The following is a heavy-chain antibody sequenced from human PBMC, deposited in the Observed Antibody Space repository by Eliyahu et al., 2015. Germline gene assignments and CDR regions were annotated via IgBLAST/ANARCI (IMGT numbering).Heavy chain of an antibody. CDR2: ISYDGRSR. D-gene: IGHD3-16*01. Sequence: SNFGMHWVRQAPGKGLEWLAVISYDGRSRNYADSVKGRFTISRDTSENTVFLQMNSLTADDTAVYFCAKDFSRRLPDYDASIAYYFDSWGQGTLVAISS. V-gene: IGHV3-30*18. J-gene: IGHJ4*02. CDR3: AKDFSRRLPDYDASIAYYFDS. CDR1: SNFG.